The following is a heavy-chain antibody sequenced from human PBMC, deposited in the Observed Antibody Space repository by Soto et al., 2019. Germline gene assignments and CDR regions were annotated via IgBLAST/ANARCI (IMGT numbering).Heavy chain of an antibody. V-gene: IGHV3-23*01. CDR3: AKEKVGSNSVHVFDI. CDR2: ISGSGVST. CDR1: GFTFSDYY. Sequence: GGSLRLSCAASGFTFSDYYIHWIRRAPGKGLEWVSGISGSGVSTHYAASVRGRFTVSRDNSENSLYLQMNSLRAEDTAVYNCAKEKVGSNSVHVFDIWGQGTTVTVSS. D-gene: IGHD1-26*01. J-gene: IGHJ3*02.